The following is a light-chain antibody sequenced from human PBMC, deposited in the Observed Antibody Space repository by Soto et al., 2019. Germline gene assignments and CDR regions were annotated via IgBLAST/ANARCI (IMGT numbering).Light chain of an antibody. Sequence: DIQMTQSPSTLSASVGDRVTITCRASQSISTWLAWYQQKPGKAPKVLIYKASSLETGVPPRFSGSGSGTEFTLTISSLQPGDFATYYCQQSSITPHTFGGGTKVEI. CDR2: KAS. CDR3: QQSSITPHT. CDR1: QSISTW. J-gene: IGKJ4*01. V-gene: IGKV1-5*03.